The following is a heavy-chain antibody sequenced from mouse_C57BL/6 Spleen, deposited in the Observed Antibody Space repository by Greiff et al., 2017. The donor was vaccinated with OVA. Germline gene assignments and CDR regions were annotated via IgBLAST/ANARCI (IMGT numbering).Heavy chain of an antibody. D-gene: IGHD1-1*01. CDR1: GYSITSGYY. J-gene: IGHJ2*01. Sequence: VQLQQSGPGLVKPSQSLSLTCSVTGYSITSGYYWNWIRQFPGNKLEWMGYISYDGINNYNPSLKNRISITRDTSKNQFFLKLNSVTTEDTATYYCARGYYGSSSYWGQGTTLTVSS. CDR2: ISYDGIN. CDR3: ARGYYGSSSY. V-gene: IGHV3-6*01.